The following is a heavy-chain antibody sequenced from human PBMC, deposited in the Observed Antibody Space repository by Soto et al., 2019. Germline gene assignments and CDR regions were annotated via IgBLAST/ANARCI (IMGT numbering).Heavy chain of an antibody. CDR1: GYTFTGHY. CDR2: IGPESGAT. Sequence: ASVKVSCKASGYTFTGHYIHWVRQAPEQGPEWMGEIGPESGATRYAEKFQGRVTMTLDTSITTVYMELKNLSPDDTAVYYCGRGRSGQIVVFYWGQGNQVTVSS. V-gene: IGHV1-2*02. J-gene: IGHJ1*01. D-gene: IGHD1-26*01. CDR3: GRGRSGQIVVFY.